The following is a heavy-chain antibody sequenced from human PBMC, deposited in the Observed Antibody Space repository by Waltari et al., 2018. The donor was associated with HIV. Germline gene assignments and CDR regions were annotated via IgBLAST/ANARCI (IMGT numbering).Heavy chain of an antibody. J-gene: IGHJ4*02. V-gene: IGHV3-7*01. Sequence: EVQLVESGGGLVQPGGSLRLSCAASEFTFNTYWMTWVRQAPGKGLEWVANIKQDESEKYYVDSVKGRFTISRDNAKNSLFLQMNSLRAEDTAVYYCAREALYDSSGYYFDYWGQGTLVTISS. CDR2: IKQDESEK. CDR1: EFTFNTYW. D-gene: IGHD3-22*01. CDR3: AREALYDSSGYYFDY.